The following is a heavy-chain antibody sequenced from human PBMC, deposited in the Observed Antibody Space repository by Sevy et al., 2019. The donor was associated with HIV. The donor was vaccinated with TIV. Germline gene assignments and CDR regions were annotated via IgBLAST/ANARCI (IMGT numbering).Heavy chain of an antibody. CDR1: GFSFPSYW. CDR2: IYPGDSDT. J-gene: IGHJ5*02. Sequence: GESLKISCKGSGFSFPSYWIGWVRQMPGKGLEWLGIIYPGDSDTRYSPSFQGQVTISADKSISIAYLQWSSLKASDTAMYYCARERSGAPNWFDPWGQGILVTVSS. D-gene: IGHD1-1*01. V-gene: IGHV5-51*01. CDR3: ARERSGAPNWFDP.